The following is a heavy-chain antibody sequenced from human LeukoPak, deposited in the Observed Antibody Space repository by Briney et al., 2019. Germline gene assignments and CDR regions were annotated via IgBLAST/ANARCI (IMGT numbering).Heavy chain of an antibody. V-gene: IGHV1-69*05. J-gene: IGHJ5*02. Sequence: SVKVPCKASGGTFSSYAISWVRQAPGQGLEWMGGIIPIFGTANYAQKFQGRVTITTDESTSTAYMELSSLRSEDTAVYYCASEYQLLYGWFDPWGQGTLVTVSS. D-gene: IGHD2-2*02. CDR1: GGTFSSYA. CDR3: ASEYQLLYGWFDP. CDR2: IIPIFGTA.